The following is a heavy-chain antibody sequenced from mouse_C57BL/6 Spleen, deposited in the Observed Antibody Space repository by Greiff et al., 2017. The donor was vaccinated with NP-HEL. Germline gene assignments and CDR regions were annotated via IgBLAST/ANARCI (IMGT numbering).Heavy chain of an antibody. D-gene: IGHD1-1*01. CDR1: GFTFSSYG. CDR2: ISSGGSYT. CDR3: AREDYYGSSYYYFDY. V-gene: IGHV5-6*01. J-gene: IGHJ2*01. Sequence: EVKLVESGGDLVKPGGSLKLSCAASGFTFSSYGMSWVRQTPDKRLEWVATISSGGSYTYYPDSVKGRFPISRDNAKNTLYLQMSSLKSEDTAMYYCAREDYYGSSYYYFDYWGQGTTLTVSS.